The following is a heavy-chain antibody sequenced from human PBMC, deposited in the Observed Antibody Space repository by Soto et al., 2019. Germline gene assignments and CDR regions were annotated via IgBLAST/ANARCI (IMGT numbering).Heavy chain of an antibody. D-gene: IGHD6-19*01. CDR1: GGTFSSYA. V-gene: IGHV1-69*11. J-gene: IGHJ4*02. Sequence: QVQLVQSGAEVKKPGSSVKVSCKASGGTFSSYAISWVRQAPGQGLEWMGGIIPTLGTANSAQKFHGRVTIPADESTSTDYMALSSLRSEDTVVYYCARAVAGFFDYWGQGTLVTVSS. CDR2: IIPTLGTA. CDR3: ARAVAGFFDY.